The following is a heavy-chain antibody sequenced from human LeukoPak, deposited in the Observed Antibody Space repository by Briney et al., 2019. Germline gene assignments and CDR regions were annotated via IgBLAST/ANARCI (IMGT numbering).Heavy chain of an antibody. CDR1: GYTFSNHY. CDR3: ARVQYYYGSGSYYFDY. CDR2: IDPSGGST. D-gene: IGHD3-10*01. V-gene: IGHV1-46*01. J-gene: IGHJ4*02. Sequence: ASVKVSCKASGYTFSNHYFNWVRQAPGQGLEWMGVIDPSGGSTSYARKFQGRVTMTRVMSASTVYMELSSLRSEDTAVYYCARVQYYYGSGSYYFDYWGQGTLVTVSS.